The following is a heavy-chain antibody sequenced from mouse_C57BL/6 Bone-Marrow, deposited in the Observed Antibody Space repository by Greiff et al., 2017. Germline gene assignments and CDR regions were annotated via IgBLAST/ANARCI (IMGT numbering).Heavy chain of an antibody. CDR1: GYTFTSYW. CDR3: AREVYYGDFFDY. V-gene: IGHV1-69*01. J-gene: IGHJ2*01. Sequence: QVQLQQPGAELVMPGASVKLSCKASGYTFTSYWMHWVKQRPGQGLEWIGAIDPSDSYTNYNQKFKGKSTLTVDKSSSTAYMQLSSLTSEDSAVYYCAREVYYGDFFDYWGQGTTLTVSS. D-gene: IGHD2-13*01. CDR2: IDPSDSYT.